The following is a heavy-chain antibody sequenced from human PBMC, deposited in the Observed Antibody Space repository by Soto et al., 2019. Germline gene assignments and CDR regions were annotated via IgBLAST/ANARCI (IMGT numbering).Heavy chain of an antibody. CDR1: GGSISSGGYY. J-gene: IGHJ5*02. D-gene: IGHD3-10*01. Sequence: QVQLQESGPGLVKPSQTLSLTCTVSGGSISSGGYYWSWIRQHPGKGLEWTGYIYYSGRTYYNPSLKSRVTISVDTSKNQFSLKLNSVTAADTAVYYCARGGSGSYPPTRWFAPWGQGTLVTVSS. V-gene: IGHV4-31*03. CDR3: ARGGSGSYPPTRWFAP. CDR2: IYYSGRT.